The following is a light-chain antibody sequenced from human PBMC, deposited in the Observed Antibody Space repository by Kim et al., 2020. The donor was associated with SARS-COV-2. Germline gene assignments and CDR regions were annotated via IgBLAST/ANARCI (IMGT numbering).Light chain of an antibody. CDR3: QQDYNLQELT. V-gene: IGKV3D-7*01. CDR1: QSVTSSY. J-gene: IGKJ4*01. CDR2: GAS. Sequence: PGERATLSCRASQSVTSSYLSWYQQKPGQAPRLLIYGASTRATGIPARFSGSGSGTDFTLTISSLQPEDFAVYYCQQDYNLQELTFGGGTKLEI.